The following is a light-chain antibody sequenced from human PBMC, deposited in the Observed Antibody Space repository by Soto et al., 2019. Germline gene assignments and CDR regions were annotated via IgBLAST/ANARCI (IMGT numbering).Light chain of an antibody. V-gene: IGLV8-61*01. Sequence: QTVVTQEPSFSVSPGGTVTLTCGLSSGSVSTSHFPNWYQQTPGQPPRTLIYGTKTRSSGVPDRFSGSILGIRAALTITGAQADDESDYYCVLYVGSGIWVFDGGTKVTVL. J-gene: IGLJ3*02. CDR3: VLYVGSGIWV. CDR2: GTK. CDR1: SGSVSTSHF.